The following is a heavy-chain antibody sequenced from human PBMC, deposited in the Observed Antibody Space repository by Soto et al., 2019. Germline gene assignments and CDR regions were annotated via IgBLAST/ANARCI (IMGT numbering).Heavy chain of an antibody. D-gene: IGHD6-6*01. V-gene: IGHV3-48*02. J-gene: IGHJ3*02. CDR3: ARGQLVGDDAFDI. CDR2: ISGSSTI. CDR1: GFTFSNYS. Sequence: GGSLRLSCAASGFTFSNYSMNWVRQAPGKGLEWVSYISGSSTIYYADSVKGRFTISRDNAKNSLSLQMNSLRDEDTAVYYCARGQLVGDDAFDIWGQGTMVTVSS.